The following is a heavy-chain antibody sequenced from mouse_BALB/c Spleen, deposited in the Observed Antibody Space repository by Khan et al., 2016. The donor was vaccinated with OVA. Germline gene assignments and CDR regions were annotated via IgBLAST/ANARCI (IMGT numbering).Heavy chain of an antibody. V-gene: IGHV1S137*01. CDR2: ISTYSGTS. J-gene: IGHJ3*01. CDR1: GYTFTDYA. CDR3: ARDGGSCQHLAC. Sequence: QVQLQQPGPELVRPGVSVKLSCKGSGYTFTDYALHWVKHSHAKSLEWIGIISTYSGTSNYNQRCKGKATMTVGKSSSTAYMELARLTSEDSAIYYCARDGGSCQHLACWGQGRRVTVSA. D-gene: IGHD1-1*02.